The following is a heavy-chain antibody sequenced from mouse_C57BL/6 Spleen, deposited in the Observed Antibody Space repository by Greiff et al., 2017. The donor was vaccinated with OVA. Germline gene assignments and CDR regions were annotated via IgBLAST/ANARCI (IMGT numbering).Heavy chain of an antibody. V-gene: IGHV1-76*01. D-gene: IGHD1-1*01. CDR3: ARTTVVAPNWYFDV. CDR2: IYPGSGNT. Sequence: VQLQQSGAELVRPGASVKLSCKASGYTFTDYYINWVKQRPGQGLEWIARIYPGSGNTYYNEKFKGKATLTAEKSSSTAYMQLSSLTSEDSAVYFCARTTVVAPNWYFDVWGTGTTVTVSS. J-gene: IGHJ1*03. CDR1: GYTFTDYY.